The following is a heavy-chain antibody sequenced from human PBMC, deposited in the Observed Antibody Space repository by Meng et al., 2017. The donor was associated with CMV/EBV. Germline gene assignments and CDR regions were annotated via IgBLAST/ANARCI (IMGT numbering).Heavy chain of an antibody. CDR1: GGSFSGYY. J-gene: IGHJ4*02. V-gene: IGHV4-34*01. CDR2: INHSGST. Sequence: QVQLQKWGAGLLKPSGTLSLPCAVYGGSFSGYYWSWIRQPPGKGLEWIGEINHSGSTNYNPSLKSRVTISVDTSKNQFSLKLSSVTAADTAVYYCARGGIAAAGPFDYWGQGTLVTVSS. CDR3: ARGGIAAAGPFDY. D-gene: IGHD6-13*01.